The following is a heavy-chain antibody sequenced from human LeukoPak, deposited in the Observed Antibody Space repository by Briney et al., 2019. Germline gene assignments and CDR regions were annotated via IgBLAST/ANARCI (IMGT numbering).Heavy chain of an antibody. D-gene: IGHD3-3*01. V-gene: IGHV1-69*05. CDR3: ARGVGITIFGVAKPSYYYMDV. Sequence: SVKVSCKASGGTFSSYAISWVRQAPGQGLEGMGGIIPIFGTANYAQKFQGRVTITTDESTSTAYMELSSLRSEDTAVYYCARGVGITIFGVAKPSYYYMDVWGKGTTVTVSS. CDR1: GGTFSSYA. J-gene: IGHJ6*03. CDR2: IIPIFGTA.